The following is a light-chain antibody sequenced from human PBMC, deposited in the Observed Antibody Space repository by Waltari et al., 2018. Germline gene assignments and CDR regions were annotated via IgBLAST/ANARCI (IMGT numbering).Light chain of an antibody. CDR3: QQYNHYYS. Sequence: IVLTQSPATLSVSPGEEATLSCRASQRIATNVAWYQQKPGQGPWLLISEASTRVAGVPARFSGGGSGTEFTLTISSLQSEDVAVYYCQQYNHYYSFGQGTRLEIK. V-gene: IGKV3-15*01. CDR1: QRIATN. J-gene: IGKJ2*01. CDR2: EAS.